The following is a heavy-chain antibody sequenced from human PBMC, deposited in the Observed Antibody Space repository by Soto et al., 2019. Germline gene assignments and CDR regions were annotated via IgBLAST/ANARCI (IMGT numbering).Heavy chain of an antibody. V-gene: IGHV3-30*18. CDR1: GFTFSNHG. Sequence: QVQLVGSGGGVVQPGRSLSLSCAASGFTFSNHGMHWDRQAPGKGLAWVAVISYDGSNKYYADSVKGRFTISRDNSENTLYLQRDSLRAEDTVFYYCAKDHLPTTVTTPLFDPWGQGTLVTVSS. J-gene: IGHJ5*02. CDR2: ISYDGSNK. D-gene: IGHD4-17*01. CDR3: AKDHLPTTVTTPLFDP.